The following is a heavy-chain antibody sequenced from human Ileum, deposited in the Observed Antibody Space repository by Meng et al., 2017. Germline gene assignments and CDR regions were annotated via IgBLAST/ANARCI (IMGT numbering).Heavy chain of an antibody. V-gene: IGHV3-7*01. Sequence: GESLKISCAASGFSFSSHWMSWVRQISGKGLEWVANIKYDGSETIYVDSVRGRFTISRDNTKNSLYLQMNYLRAEDTAVYYCVRMQLWHTTDYWGQGNTVNGAS. CDR3: VRMQLWHTTDY. CDR2: IKYDGSET. J-gene: IGHJ4*02. D-gene: IGHD3-16*01. CDR1: GFSFSSHW.